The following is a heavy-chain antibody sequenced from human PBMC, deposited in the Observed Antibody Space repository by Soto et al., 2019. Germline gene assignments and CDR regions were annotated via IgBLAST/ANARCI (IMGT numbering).Heavy chain of an antibody. J-gene: IGHJ4*02. CDR3: VECGNAF. V-gene: IGHV3-15*01. Sequence: EVQVVESGGDLVEPGGSLRLSCVSSGFMFSSAWMSWVRQAPGKGLEWVARIKSTKDGGARDYAAPVNGRFSISRDYSKSPVYLQMNSLRVEDTVLYYCVECGNAFWGQGTLVSVSS. CDR2: IKSTKDGGAR. D-gene: IGHD1-26*01. CDR1: GFMFSSAW.